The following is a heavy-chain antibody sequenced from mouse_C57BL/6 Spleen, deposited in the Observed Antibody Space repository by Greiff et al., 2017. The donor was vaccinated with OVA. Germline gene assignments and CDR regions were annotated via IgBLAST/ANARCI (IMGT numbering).Heavy chain of an antibody. Sequence: QVQLKQSGPELVKPGASVKISCKASGYAFSSSWMNWVKQRPGKGLEWIGRIYPGDGDTNYNGKFKGKATLTADKSSSTAYMQLSSLTSDDSAVYFCARSYGNYEEYYAMDYWGQGTSVTVSS. V-gene: IGHV1-82*01. CDR1: GYAFSSSW. CDR2: IYPGDGDT. D-gene: IGHD2-1*01. CDR3: ARSYGNYEEYYAMDY. J-gene: IGHJ4*01.